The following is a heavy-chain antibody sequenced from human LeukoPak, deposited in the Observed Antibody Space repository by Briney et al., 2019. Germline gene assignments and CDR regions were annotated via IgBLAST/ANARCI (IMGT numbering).Heavy chain of an antibody. CDR1: GYTFTSYD. Sequence: ASVKVSCKASGYTFTSYDINWVRQATGQGLEWMGWMNPNSGNTGYAQKFQGRVTMTRNTSISTAYMELSSLRSEDTAVYYCARGSHYGDDDDPWGQGTLVTDSS. D-gene: IGHD4-17*01. V-gene: IGHV1-8*01. J-gene: IGHJ5*02. CDR3: ARGSHYGDDDDP. CDR2: MNPNSGNT.